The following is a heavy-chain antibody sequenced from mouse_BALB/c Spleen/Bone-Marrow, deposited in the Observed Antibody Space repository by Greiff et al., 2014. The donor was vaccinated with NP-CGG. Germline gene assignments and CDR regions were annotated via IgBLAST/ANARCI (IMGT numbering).Heavy chain of an antibody. V-gene: IGHV1-9*01. J-gene: IGHJ4*01. CDR3: ARGIDYCAMDY. CDR2: ILPGSGST. CDR1: GYTFSSYW. Sequence: VKLMESGAELMKPGASVKISCKATGYTFSSYWIEWVKQRPGHGLEWIGEILPGSGSTNYNEKFKGKATFTADTSSNTAYMQLSSLTSEDSAVYYCARGIDYCAMDYWGQGTSVTVSS.